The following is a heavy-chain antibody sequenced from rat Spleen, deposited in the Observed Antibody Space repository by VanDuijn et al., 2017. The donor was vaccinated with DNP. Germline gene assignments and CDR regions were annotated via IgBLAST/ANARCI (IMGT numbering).Heavy chain of an antibody. CDR3: TRMFTTDYYWYFDF. J-gene: IGHJ1*01. CDR2: ISYDGGST. V-gene: IGHV5-29*01. Sequence: EVQLVESGGGLLQPGRSLKLSCAASGFTFSNYGMAWVRQAPTKGLEWVATISYDGGSTYYRDSVKGRFTISRDDAKSTLYLQMDSLRSEDTATYYCTRMFTTDYYWYFDFWGPGTMVTVSS. CDR1: GFTFSNYG. D-gene: IGHD1-6*01.